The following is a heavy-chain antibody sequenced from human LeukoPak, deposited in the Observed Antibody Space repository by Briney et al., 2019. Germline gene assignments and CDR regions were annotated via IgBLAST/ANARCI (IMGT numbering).Heavy chain of an antibody. Sequence: SGTLSLTCAVSGGSISSSNWWSWVRQPPGKGLEWIGEIYHSGSTIYNPSLRSRVTISVDNSKNQFSLKLSSVTAADTAVYYCAIEQLGKGYYYYGMDVWGQGTTVTVSS. CDR1: GGSISSSNW. V-gene: IGHV4-4*02. CDR3: AIEQLGKGYYYYGMDV. J-gene: IGHJ6*02. D-gene: IGHD6-13*01. CDR2: IYHSGST.